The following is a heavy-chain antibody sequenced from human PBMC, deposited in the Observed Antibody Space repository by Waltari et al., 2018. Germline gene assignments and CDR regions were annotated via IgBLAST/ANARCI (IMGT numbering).Heavy chain of an antibody. V-gene: IGHV3-21*04. D-gene: IGHD1-26*01. J-gene: IGHJ4*02. Sequence: EVQLVESGGGLVKPGGSLRLSCAASGFTFSSYSMNWVRQAPGKGLEWVSSISSSSSYIYYADAVKGRFTISRDNAKNSLYLQMNSLRAEDTAVYYCARTVGATDPLDYWGQGTLVTVSS. CDR3: ARTVGATDPLDY. CDR2: ISSSSSYI. CDR1: GFTFSSYS.